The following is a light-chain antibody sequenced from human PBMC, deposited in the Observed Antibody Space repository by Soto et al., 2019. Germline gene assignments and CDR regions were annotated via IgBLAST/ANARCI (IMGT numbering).Light chain of an antibody. CDR1: QNISNW. CDR2: DAS. CDR3: QQYDNPPPWT. V-gene: IGKV1-33*01. Sequence: DIKMTQSPSSLSASLGDRVTITCQASQNISNWLNWYQQKPGKHAKLLIYDASNLETGVPSRFSASGSGTDFTFTISSLQPEDIATYYCQQYDNPPPWTFGQGTKVDIK. J-gene: IGKJ1*01.